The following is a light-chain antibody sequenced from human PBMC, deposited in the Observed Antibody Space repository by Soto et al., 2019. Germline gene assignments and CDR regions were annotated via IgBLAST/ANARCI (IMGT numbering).Light chain of an antibody. Sequence: EIVMTQSPATLSASPGERVTLSCRASQSIRSNLAWYQQRPGQTPRLLIFVASTRATGIPARFTGSGSGTEFTLTISSLHSDDFAMYYCQQYNNWPLTFGGGTKVEIK. CDR1: QSIRSN. CDR2: VAS. CDR3: QQYNNWPLT. J-gene: IGKJ4*01. V-gene: IGKV3-15*01.